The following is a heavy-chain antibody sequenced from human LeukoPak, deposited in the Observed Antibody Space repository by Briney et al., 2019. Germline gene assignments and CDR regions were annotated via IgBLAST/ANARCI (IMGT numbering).Heavy chain of an antibody. D-gene: IGHD3-10*01. CDR1: GGSFSGYY. CDR2: INHSGST. V-gene: IGHV4-34*01. J-gene: IGHJ4*02. CDR3: ARGSITMVRGVIGY. Sequence: PSETLSLTCAVYGGSFSGYYWSWIRQPPGKGLEWIGEINHSGSTNYNPSLKSRVIISVDTSKNQFSLKLSSVTAADTAVYYCARGSITMVRGVIGYWGQGTLVTVSS.